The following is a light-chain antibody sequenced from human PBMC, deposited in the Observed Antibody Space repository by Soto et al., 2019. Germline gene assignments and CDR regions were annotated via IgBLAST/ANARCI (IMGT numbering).Light chain of an antibody. CDR1: QDISSY. V-gene: IGKV1-9*01. Sequence: IQLTQSPSSLSASVGDRVTITCRASQDISSYLAWYQQKPGKAPKLLIYAASTLQSGVPSRFSGSGSGTDCTLTISSLQPEDFATYYCQQLNTYPYTFGQGTELEIK. CDR2: AAS. CDR3: QQLNTYPYT. J-gene: IGKJ2*01.